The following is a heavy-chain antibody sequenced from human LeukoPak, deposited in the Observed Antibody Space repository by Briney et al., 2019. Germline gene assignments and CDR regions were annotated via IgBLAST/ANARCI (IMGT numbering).Heavy chain of an antibody. CDR2: IGDSGGST. CDR3: AKRGEGYKYALSGVGAEYFFDF. D-gene: IGHD2-8*01. V-gene: IGHV3-23*01. J-gene: IGHJ4*02. CDR1: GFIFSSYA. Sequence: GGSLRLSCEASGFIFSSYAMGWVRQAPGKGLEWVSAIGDSGGSTYYADSVKGRFTISRDNSKNTLYLQMSSLSAEDTAIYYYAKRGEGYKYALSGVGAEYFFDFWGQGTLVTVSS.